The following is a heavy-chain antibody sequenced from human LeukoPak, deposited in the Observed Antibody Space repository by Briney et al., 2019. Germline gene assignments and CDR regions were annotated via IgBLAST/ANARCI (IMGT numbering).Heavy chain of an antibody. CDR3: ARESGSRYFDWLPSSYWYFDL. J-gene: IGHJ2*01. V-gene: IGHV4-59*01. CDR1: GGSISSYY. Sequence: PSETLSLTCTVSGGSISSYYWSWIRQPPGKGLEWIGYIYYSGSTNYNPSLKSRVTISVDTSKNQFSLKLSSVTAADTAVYYCARESGSRYFDWLPSSYWYFDLWGRGTLVTVSS. CDR2: IYYSGST. D-gene: IGHD3-9*01.